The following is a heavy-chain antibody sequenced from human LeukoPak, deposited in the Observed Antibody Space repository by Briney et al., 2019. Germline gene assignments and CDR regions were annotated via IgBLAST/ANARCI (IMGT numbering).Heavy chain of an antibody. V-gene: IGHV4-59*01. J-gene: IGHJ3*02. D-gene: IGHD3-22*01. CDR1: GGSISGYY. Sequence: SETLSLTCTVSGGSISGYYWSWIRQPPGKGLEWIGYIYYSGSTNYNPSLKSRVTISVDTSKNQFSLKLSSVTAADTAVYYCARERDSSGFDAFDIWGQGTMVTVSS. CDR3: ARERDSSGFDAFDI. CDR2: IYYSGST.